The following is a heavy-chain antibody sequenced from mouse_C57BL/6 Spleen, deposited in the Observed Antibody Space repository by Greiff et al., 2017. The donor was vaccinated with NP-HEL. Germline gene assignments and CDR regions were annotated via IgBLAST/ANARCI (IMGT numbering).Heavy chain of an antibody. CDR2: ISDGGSYT. CDR1: GFTFSSYA. D-gene: IGHD2-10*02. J-gene: IGHJ3*01. V-gene: IGHV5-4*01. Sequence: EVKLVESGGGLVKPGGSLKLSCAASGFTFSSYAMSWVRQTPEKRLEWVATISDGGSYTYYPDNVKGRFTISRDNAKNNLYLQMSHLKSEDTAMYYCARDQGMVTPWFAYWGQGTLVTVSA. CDR3: ARDQGMVTPWFAY.